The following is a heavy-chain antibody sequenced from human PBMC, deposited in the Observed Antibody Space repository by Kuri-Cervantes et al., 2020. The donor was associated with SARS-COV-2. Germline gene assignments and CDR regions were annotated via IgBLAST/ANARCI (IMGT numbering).Heavy chain of an antibody. J-gene: IGHJ4*02. CDR3: ARGVLMWSIPSPRFDY. CDR2: GST. V-gene: IGHV4-34*01. D-gene: IGHD2-21*01. CDR1: GGSFSGSF. Sequence: SQTLSLTCDVYGGSFSGSFWSWIRHSGSTNYNPSLKSRVTISVDTSKDQFSLKLSSVTAADTAVYYYARGVLMWSIPSPRFDYWGRGTLVTGSS.